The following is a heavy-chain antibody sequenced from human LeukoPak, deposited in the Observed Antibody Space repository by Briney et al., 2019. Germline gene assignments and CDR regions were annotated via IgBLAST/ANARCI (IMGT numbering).Heavy chain of an antibody. Sequence: SETLSLTCTVSGGSISSYYWSWIRQPPGKGLEWIGYIYYSGSTNYNPSLKSRVTISVDTSKNQFSLKVTSVTAADTAVYYCARRGYYYGGSGYYYFDYWGQGTLVTVSS. D-gene: IGHD3-22*01. CDR2: IYYSGST. CDR1: GGSISSYY. CDR3: ARRGYYYGGSGYYYFDY. J-gene: IGHJ4*02. V-gene: IGHV4-59*01.